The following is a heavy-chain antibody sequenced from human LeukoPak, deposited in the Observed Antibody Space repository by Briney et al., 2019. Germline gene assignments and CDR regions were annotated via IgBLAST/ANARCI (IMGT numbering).Heavy chain of an antibody. CDR3: ARELTDFDY. J-gene: IGHJ4*02. D-gene: IGHD3-9*01. CDR1: GGSISSGSYY. Sequence: SETLSLTCTVSGGSISSGSYYWSWIRQPPGKGLEWIGEINHSGSTNYNPSLKSRVTISVDTSKNQFSLKLSSVTAADTAVYYCARELTDFDYWGQGTLVTASS. V-gene: IGHV4-39*07. CDR2: INHSGST.